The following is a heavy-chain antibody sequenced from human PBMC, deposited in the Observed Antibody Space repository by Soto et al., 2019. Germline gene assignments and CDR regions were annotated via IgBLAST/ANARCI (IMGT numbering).Heavy chain of an antibody. V-gene: IGHV3-74*01. Sequence: EVQLVESGGALVQAGGSLRLSCAASGFTFSNYWMHWVRQAPWKGLVWVSRIRYDGSASTYADSVKGRFAISRDNAKNTLYLQMNRLRAEDTAVYYCVRDIQLWFLDYWGQGTLVTVSS. CDR2: IRYDGSAS. J-gene: IGHJ4*02. CDR1: GFTFSNYW. CDR3: VRDIQLWFLDY. D-gene: IGHD5-18*01.